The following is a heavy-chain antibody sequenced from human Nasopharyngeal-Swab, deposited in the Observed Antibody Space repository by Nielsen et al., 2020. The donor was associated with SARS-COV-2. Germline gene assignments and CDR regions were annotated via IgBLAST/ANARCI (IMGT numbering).Heavy chain of an antibody. Sequence: IRQPPGKGLEWSGYIYYSGSTNYNPSLKSRVTISVDTSKNQFSLKLSSVTAADTAVYYCARGGPGLELFSRFDPWGQGTLVTVSS. D-gene: IGHD1-7*01. CDR2: IYYSGST. J-gene: IGHJ5*02. V-gene: IGHV4-59*01. CDR3: ARGGPGLELFSRFDP.